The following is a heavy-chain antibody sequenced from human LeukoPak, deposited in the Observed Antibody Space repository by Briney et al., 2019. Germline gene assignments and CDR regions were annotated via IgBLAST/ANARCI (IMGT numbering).Heavy chain of an antibody. CDR1: GITFRSYG. D-gene: IGHD4-17*01. V-gene: IGHV3-30*18. CDR3: AKGARGDTVTSIVGLNWFDP. J-gene: IGHJ5*02. Sequence: PGGSLRLSCAASGITFRSYGMHWVRQAPGKGLEWVAVITYDGTNKNCADSVKGRFSISRDNSKNTLYLQMNSLRADDTAVYYYAKGARGDTVTSIVGLNWFDPWGQGTLVTVSS. CDR2: ITYDGTNK.